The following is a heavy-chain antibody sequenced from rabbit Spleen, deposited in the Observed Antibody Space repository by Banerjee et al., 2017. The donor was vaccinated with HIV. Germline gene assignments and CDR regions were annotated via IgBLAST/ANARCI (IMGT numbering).Heavy chain of an antibody. CDR1: GFSFSSGYY. J-gene: IGHJ6*01. D-gene: IGHD8-1*01. CDR2: IYAGSGVT. V-gene: IGHV1S40*01. Sequence: QSLEDSGGDLVKPGASLTLTCTASGFSFSSGYYMCWVRQAPGKGLEWIGCIYAGSGVTYYASWAKGRFTISKTSSTTVTLQMTSLTAADTATYFCARDTGSSFSSYGMDLWGQGTLVTVS. CDR3: ARDTGSSFSSYGMDL.